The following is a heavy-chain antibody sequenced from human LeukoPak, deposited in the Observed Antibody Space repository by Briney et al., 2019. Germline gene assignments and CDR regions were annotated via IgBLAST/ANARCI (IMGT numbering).Heavy chain of an antibody. Sequence: GASVKVSCKVSGGTFNSYNINWVRQAPGQRPEWMGAIIPILVTANYAENFQGRVTITADESTTTAYMELSSLTSADTAIYYCATPYCSSSSCYHAFDVWGQGTAVTVSS. J-gene: IGHJ3*01. CDR3: ATPYCSSSSCYHAFDV. V-gene: IGHV1-69*13. D-gene: IGHD2-2*01. CDR1: GGTFNSYN. CDR2: IIPILVTA.